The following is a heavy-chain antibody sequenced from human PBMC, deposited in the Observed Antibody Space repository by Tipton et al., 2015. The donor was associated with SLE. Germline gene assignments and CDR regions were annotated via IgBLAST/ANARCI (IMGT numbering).Heavy chain of an antibody. Sequence: SLRLSCGASGFTVSSNYMSWVRQAPGKGLEWVSVIYSGGSTYYADSVKGRFTISRDNSKNTLYLQMNSLRAEDTAVYYCARVGRKVLRYFDWSIDYWGQGTLVTVSS. V-gene: IGHV3-53*05. J-gene: IGHJ4*02. CDR3: ARVGRKVLRYFDWSIDY. CDR2: IYSGGST. D-gene: IGHD3-9*01. CDR1: GFTVSSNY.